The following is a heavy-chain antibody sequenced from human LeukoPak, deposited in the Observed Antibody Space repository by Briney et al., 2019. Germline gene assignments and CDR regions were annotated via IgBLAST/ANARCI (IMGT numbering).Heavy chain of an antibody. CDR1: GGSFSGYY. Sequence: PSETLSLTCAVYGGSFSGYYWSWIRQPPGKGLEWIGEINHSGSTNYNPSLKSRVTISVDTSKNQFSLKLSSVTAADTAVYYCARGPGYYYGSGRAYYFDYWGQGTLVTVSS. CDR2: INHSGST. J-gene: IGHJ4*02. D-gene: IGHD3-10*01. CDR3: ARGPGYYYGSGRAYYFDY. V-gene: IGHV4-34*01.